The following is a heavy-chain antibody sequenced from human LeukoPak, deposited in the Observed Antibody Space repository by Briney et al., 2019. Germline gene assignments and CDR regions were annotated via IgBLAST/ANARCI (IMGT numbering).Heavy chain of an antibody. CDR1: GLTFSYYG. V-gene: IGHV3-48*03. CDR2: ISSTGNTI. D-gene: IGHD1-26*01. J-gene: IGHJ4*02. Sequence: GGSLRLSCATSGLTFSYYGMTWVRQAPGKGLEWLSYISSTGNTIYYADSLKGRFTISKDNAKSSLYLQMNSLRAEDTAIYYCATDRGGGVGARGYWGQGTLVTVSS. CDR3: ATDRGGGVGARGY.